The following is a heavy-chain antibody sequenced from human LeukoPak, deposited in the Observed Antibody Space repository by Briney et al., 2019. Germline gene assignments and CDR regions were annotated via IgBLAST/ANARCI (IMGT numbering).Heavy chain of an antibody. CDR3: AKSTLGDY. CDR2: ITGSGTSI. CDR1: GFPFSSYA. V-gene: IGHV3-23*01. Sequence: PGGSVRLSCAASGFPFSSYAMSWVRQAPGKGLEWVSGITGSGTSIYYADSVKGRFTISRDNSKNTLYLQMNSLRAEDTAVYYCAKSTLGDYWGQGTLVTVSS. J-gene: IGHJ4*02.